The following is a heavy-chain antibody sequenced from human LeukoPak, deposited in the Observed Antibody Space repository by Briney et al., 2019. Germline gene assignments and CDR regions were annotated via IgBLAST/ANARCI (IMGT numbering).Heavy chain of an antibody. J-gene: IGHJ4*02. CDR2: ISSGGSNI. CDR1: EFTFSDYY. D-gene: IGHD1-14*01. V-gene: IGHV3-11*01. CDR3: AKRKREGYFDY. Sequence: GGSLRLSCAASEFTFSDYYMSWIRQAPGKGLEWVSYISSGGSNIYYADSVKGRFTISRDNAKNSLYLQMSSLRAEDTAVYYCAKRKREGYFDYWGQGTLVTVSS.